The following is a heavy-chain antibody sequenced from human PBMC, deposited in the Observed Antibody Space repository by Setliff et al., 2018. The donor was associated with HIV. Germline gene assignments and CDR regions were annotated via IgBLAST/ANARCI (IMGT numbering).Heavy chain of an antibody. CDR3: ARGSRGYSSAYYYYYMDV. Sequence: SETLSLTCTVSGGSISSYYWSWIRQPPGKGLEWIGYIYYSGSTNYNPSLKSRVTISVDTSKNQFSLKLSSVTAADTAVHHCARGSRGYSSAYYYYYMDVWGKGTTVTVSS. J-gene: IGHJ6*03. V-gene: IGHV4-59*01. CDR2: IYYSGST. D-gene: IGHD5-18*01. CDR1: GGSISSYY.